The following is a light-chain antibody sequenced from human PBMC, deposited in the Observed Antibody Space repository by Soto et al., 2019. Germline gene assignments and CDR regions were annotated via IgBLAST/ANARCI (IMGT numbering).Light chain of an antibody. CDR2: RND. CDR3: AAWDDNLSAWV. V-gene: IGLV1-47*01. J-gene: IGLJ3*02. Sequence: QSALTQPASVSGSPGQSVTISCTGTSNDIGAYDYVSWYQQVPGKAPKLLIYRNDQRPSGVPDRFSGSQSGSSASLAISGLRSEDDTVYYCAAWDDNLSAWVFGGGTKLTVL. CDR1: SNDIGAYDY.